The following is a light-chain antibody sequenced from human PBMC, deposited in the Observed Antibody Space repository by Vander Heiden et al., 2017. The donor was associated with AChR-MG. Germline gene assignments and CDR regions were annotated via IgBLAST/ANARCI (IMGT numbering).Light chain of an antibody. CDR3: SSYSTTNTMV. V-gene: IGLV2-14*03. CDR1: SSDVGRYEF. J-gene: IGLJ2*01. Sequence: QSALTQTASVSGSPGQSITISCTGTSSDVGRYEFVTWYQQHPGKAPKLLMYEVDNRPSETSNRFSGSKSGNTASLTISGLQAEDEAHYYCSSYSTTNTMVFGGGTKLTVL. CDR2: EVD.